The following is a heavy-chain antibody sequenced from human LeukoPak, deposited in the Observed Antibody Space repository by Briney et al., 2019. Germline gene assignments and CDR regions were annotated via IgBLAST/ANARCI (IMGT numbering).Heavy chain of an antibody. Sequence: QPGGSLRLSCAASGFTFSSYGMSWVRQAPGKGLEWVANIKQDGSEKYYVDSVKGRFTISRDNAKNSLYLQMNSLRAEDTAVYYCARLKTRYFDWLPYFDYWGQGTLVTVSS. CDR1: GFTFSSYG. V-gene: IGHV3-7*01. CDR2: IKQDGSEK. J-gene: IGHJ4*02. D-gene: IGHD3-9*01. CDR3: ARLKTRYFDWLPYFDY.